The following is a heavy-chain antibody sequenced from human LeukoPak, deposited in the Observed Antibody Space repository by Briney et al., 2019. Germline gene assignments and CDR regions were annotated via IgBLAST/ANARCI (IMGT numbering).Heavy chain of an antibody. D-gene: IGHD2-8*01. CDR2: ISSTASSI. J-gene: IGHJ4*02. CDR3: ARSGILYALDN. CDR1: GFTFSDYY. V-gene: IGHV3-11*04. Sequence: GGSLRLSCTASGFTFSDYYMTWIRQAPGKGLEWLSHISSTASSISYANSVKGRLTISRDNAKDSLYLEMNSLRVEDTAVYYCARSGILYALDNWGQGTLVTVSS.